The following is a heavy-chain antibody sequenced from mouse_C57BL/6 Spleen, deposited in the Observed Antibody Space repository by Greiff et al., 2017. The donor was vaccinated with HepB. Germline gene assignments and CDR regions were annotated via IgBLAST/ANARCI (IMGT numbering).Heavy chain of an antibody. J-gene: IGHJ3*01. D-gene: IGHD2-1*01. CDR2: ISYDGSN. Sequence: EVQVVESGPGLVKPSQSLSLTCSVTGYSITSGYYWNWIRQFPGNKLEWMGYISYDGSNNYNPSLKNRISITRDTSKNQFFLKLNSVTTEDTATYYCARDDDYGNSWFAYWGQGTLVTVSA. V-gene: IGHV3-6*01. CDR3: ARDDDYGNSWFAY. CDR1: GYSITSGYY.